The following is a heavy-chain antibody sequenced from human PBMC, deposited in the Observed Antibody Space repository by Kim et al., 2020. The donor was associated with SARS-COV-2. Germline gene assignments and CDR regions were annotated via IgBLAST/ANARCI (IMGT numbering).Heavy chain of an antibody. CDR3: ARIGRFLEWFEPTNYGMDV. J-gene: IGHJ6*02. D-gene: IGHD3-3*01. V-gene: IGHV1-18*04. CDR1: GYTFTSYG. Sequence: ASVKVSCKASGYTFTSYGISWVRQAPGQGLEWMGWISAYNGNTNYAQKLQGRVTMTTDTSTSTAYMELRSLRSDDTAVYYCARIGRFLEWFEPTNYGMDVWGQGTTVTVSS. CDR2: ISAYNGNT.